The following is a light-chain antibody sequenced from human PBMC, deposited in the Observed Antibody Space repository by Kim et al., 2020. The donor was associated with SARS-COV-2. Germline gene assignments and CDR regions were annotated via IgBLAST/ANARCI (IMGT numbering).Light chain of an antibody. CDR3: LQDANYPRT. J-gene: IGKJ4*01. V-gene: IGKV1-6*01. Sequence: ASVGDRVTITCRASQGIRNDLDWYQQRPGKAPRLLIYAASSLQEGVPSRFRGSGSGTDFTLTISSLQPEDSATYYCLQDANYPRTFGGGTKVDIK. CDR2: AAS. CDR1: QGIRND.